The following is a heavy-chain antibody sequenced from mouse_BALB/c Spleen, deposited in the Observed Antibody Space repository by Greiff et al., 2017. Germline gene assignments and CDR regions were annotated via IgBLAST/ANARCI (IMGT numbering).Heavy chain of an antibody. CDR2: INPSNGGT. Sequence: QVQLQQSGAELVKPGASVKLSCKASGYTFTSYYMYWVKQRPGQGLEWIGEINPSNGGTNFNEKFKSKATLTVDKSSSTAYMQLSSLTSEDSAVYYCTRRYDGNYGYFDYWGQGTTLTVSS. J-gene: IGHJ2*01. CDR3: TRRYDGNYGYFDY. CDR1: GYTFTSYY. V-gene: IGHV1S81*02. D-gene: IGHD2-1*01.